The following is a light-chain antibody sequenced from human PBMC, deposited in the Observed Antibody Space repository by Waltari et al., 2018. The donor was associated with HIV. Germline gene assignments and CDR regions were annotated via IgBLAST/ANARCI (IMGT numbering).Light chain of an antibody. V-gene: IGKV1-33*01. CDR1: QDISNY. CDR2: DAS. Sequence: DIQMTQSPSSLSASVGDRVTITCQASQDISNYLNWYQQKPGKAPKFLIYDASNLETGVPSRFTVSGSGTHFTFTINSLQPEDIATYYCQQYAKPPYTFGQGTKVEIK. J-gene: IGKJ2*01. CDR3: QQYAKPPYT.